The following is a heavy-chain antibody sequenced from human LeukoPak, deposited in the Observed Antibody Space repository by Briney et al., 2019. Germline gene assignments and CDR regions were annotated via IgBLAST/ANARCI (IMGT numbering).Heavy chain of an antibody. V-gene: IGHV3-48*03. D-gene: IGHD6-19*01. CDR2: ISGSGSTI. Sequence: PGGSLRLSCAASGFTFSSYEMNWVRQDPGKGLEWVSYISGSGSTIYYGDSLKGRFTISRDNANNSLYLQINSLRVEDTAVYYCATLWDPVAGTTQPLLWGQGTLVTVSS. CDR1: GFTFSSYE. CDR3: ATLWDPVAGTTQPLL. J-gene: IGHJ4*02.